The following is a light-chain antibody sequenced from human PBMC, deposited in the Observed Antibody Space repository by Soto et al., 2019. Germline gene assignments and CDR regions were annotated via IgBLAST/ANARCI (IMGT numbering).Light chain of an antibody. CDR3: QSYDSSLSGVV. CDR2: GNS. V-gene: IGLV1-40*01. J-gene: IGLJ2*01. CDR1: SSNIGAGYD. Sequence: QSVLTQPPSVSGAPGQRVTISCTGSSSNIGAGYDVHWYQQLLGTAPKLLIYGNSNRPSGVPDRFSGSKSGTSASLAITGLQAEDEADYHCQSYDSSLSGVVFGGGTQLTVL.